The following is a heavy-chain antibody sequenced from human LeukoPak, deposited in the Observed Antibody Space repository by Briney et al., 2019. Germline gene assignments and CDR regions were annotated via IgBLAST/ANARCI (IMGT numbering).Heavy chain of an antibody. V-gene: IGHV4-61*02. J-gene: IGHJ3*02. CDR3: ARGPGSATKEAFDI. CDR2: IYSSGIF. D-gene: IGHD2-8*01. Sequence: SETLSLTCTVSSGSISSPPYYWRWIRQPAGKEVEWIGRIYSSGIFDYNPSPKSRVPLSIDTSKNSFSLRLSSVTATDTAVYYCARGPGSATKEAFDIWGQGTMVTVSS. CDR1: SGSISSPPYY.